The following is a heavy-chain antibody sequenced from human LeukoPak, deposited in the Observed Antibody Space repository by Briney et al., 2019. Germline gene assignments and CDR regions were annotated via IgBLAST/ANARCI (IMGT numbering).Heavy chain of an antibody. J-gene: IGHJ4*02. CDR3: ARETSSGLFDY. D-gene: IGHD6-19*01. CDR2: NYYSGST. CDR1: GGSISTYY. Sequence: PSETLSLTCSVSGGSISTYYWSWIRQPPGKGLECIGYNYYSGSTNYNPSLKSRVTISVDTSKNQFSLKLSSVTAADTAVYFCARETSSGLFDYWGQGTLVTVSS. V-gene: IGHV4-59*01.